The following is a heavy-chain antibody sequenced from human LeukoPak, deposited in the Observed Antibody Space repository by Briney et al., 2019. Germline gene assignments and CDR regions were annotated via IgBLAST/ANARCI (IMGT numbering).Heavy chain of an antibody. J-gene: IGHJ6*03. CDR2: IYHSGST. CDR1: GYSISSGYY. D-gene: IGHD6-13*01. V-gene: IGHV4-38-2*02. Sequence: SETLSLTCTVSGYSISSGYYWGWIRQPPGKGLEWIGSIYHSGSTYYNPSLKSRVTISVDTSKNQFSLKLSSVTAADTAVYYCARDHKYSSSWYPYYYYMDVWGKGTTVTVSS. CDR3: ARDHKYSSSWYPYYYYMDV.